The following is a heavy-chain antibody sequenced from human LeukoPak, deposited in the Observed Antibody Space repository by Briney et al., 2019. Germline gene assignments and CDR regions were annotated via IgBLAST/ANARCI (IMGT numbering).Heavy chain of an antibody. V-gene: IGHV4-34*01. D-gene: IGHD2-15*01. J-gene: IGHJ4*02. CDR3: ARVMWYVKAVDY. Sequence: SETLSLTCAVYGGSFSGYYWSWIRQPPGKGLEWIGEINHSGSTNYNPSLKSRVTISVDTSKNQFSLKLSSVTAADTAVYYCARVMWYVKAVDYWGQGTLVTVSS. CDR2: INHSGST. CDR1: GGSFSGYY.